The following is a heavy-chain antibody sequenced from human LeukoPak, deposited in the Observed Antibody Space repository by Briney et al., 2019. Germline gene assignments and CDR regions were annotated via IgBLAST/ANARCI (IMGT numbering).Heavy chain of an antibody. V-gene: IGHV1-69*13. Sequence: GASVKVSCKASGGTFISYAISWVRQAPGQGLEWMGGIIPIFGTANYAQKFQGRVTITADESTSTAYMELSSLRSEDTAVYYCARDRDFAGIAVAGVKNWFDPWGQGTLVTVS. CDR3: ARDRDFAGIAVAGVKNWFDP. J-gene: IGHJ5*02. CDR1: GGTFISYA. CDR2: IIPIFGTA. D-gene: IGHD6-19*01.